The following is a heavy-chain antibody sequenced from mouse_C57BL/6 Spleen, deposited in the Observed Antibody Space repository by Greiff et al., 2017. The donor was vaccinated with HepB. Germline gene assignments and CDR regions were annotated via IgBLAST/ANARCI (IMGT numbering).Heavy chain of an antibody. D-gene: IGHD2-4*01. V-gene: IGHV1-69*01. CDR1: GYTFPCYW. CDR2: IDPSDSYT. Sequence: QVPLQQSGAVLVLPGSSVKLSCKASGYTFPCYWLPWVLQRPGQDLEWIGEIDPSDSYTIYNQKFKGKSTLTVDKTSSTAYMQLSSLTSEDSAVYYCARKGNLYDYDGDYRGQGTTLTVSS. CDR3: ARKGNLYDYDGDY. J-gene: IGHJ2*01.